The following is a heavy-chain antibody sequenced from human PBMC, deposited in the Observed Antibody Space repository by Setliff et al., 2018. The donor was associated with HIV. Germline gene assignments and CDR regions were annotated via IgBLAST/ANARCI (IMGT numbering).Heavy chain of an antibody. D-gene: IGHD1-1*01. V-gene: IGHV3-11*06. CDR1: GFTVSERY. CDR2: ISSSSSSYT. Sequence: GGSLRLSCAASGFTVSERYMSWIRQAPGKGLEWISYISSSSSSYTNYADSVRGRFTISRDSAKNSLYLQMDSLRAEDTAVYYCASARIPTGGTSTSFDYWGQGTLVTVSS. CDR3: ASARIPTGGTSTSFDY. J-gene: IGHJ4*02.